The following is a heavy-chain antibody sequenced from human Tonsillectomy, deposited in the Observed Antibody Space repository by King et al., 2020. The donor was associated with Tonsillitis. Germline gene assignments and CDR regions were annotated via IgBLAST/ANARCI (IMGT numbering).Heavy chain of an antibody. CDR1: GFTFGDYA. D-gene: IGHD5-18*01. CDR3: TRVKDTGMVVRHDY. V-gene: IGHV3-49*04. Sequence: VQLVESGGGLVQPGRSLRLSCTASGFTFGDYAMSWVRQAPGKGLEWVGFIRSKAYGGTTENAASVKGRFTISRDDSKSIAYLQMNSLKTEDTAVYYCTRVKDTGMVVRHDYWGQGTLVTVSS. J-gene: IGHJ4*02. CDR2: IRSKAYGGTT.